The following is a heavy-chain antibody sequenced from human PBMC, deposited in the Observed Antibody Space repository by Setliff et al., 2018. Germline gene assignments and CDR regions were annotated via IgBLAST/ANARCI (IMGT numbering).Heavy chain of an antibody. CDR3: SRLVRYCTTTTCQRSAGDDY. V-gene: IGHV1-18*01. Sequence: ASVKVSCKASGYTLSSYGITWVRQAPGQGLEWMGWISTYTGNTNYAQKLQGRVTMTTDTSTSTAYLELRSLTSDDTAVYYCSRLVRYCTTTTCQRSAGDDYWGQGTLVTVSS. D-gene: IGHD2-8*01. CDR1: GYTLSSYG. J-gene: IGHJ4*02. CDR2: ISTYTGNT.